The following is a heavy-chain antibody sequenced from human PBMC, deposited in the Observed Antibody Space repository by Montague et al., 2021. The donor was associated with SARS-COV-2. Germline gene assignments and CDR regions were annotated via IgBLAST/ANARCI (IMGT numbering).Heavy chain of an antibody. V-gene: IGHV4-59*01. D-gene: IGHD5-18*01. CDR1: GGSISSYY. Sequence: SETLSLTCTVSGGSISSYYWSWIRQPPGKGLEWIGYIYYSGSTNYNPSLKSRVTISVDTSKNQFSLKLSSVTAADTAVYYCAGISKYSYRIYYYGMDVWGQGTTVTVSS. J-gene: IGHJ6*02. CDR3: AGISKYSYRIYYYGMDV. CDR2: IYYSGST.